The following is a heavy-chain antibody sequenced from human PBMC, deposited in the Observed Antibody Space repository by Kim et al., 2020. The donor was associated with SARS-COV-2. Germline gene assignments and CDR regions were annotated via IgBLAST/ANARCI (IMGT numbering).Heavy chain of an antibody. J-gene: IGHJ3*02. CDR3: ARDRYLWGDAFDI. Sequence: YADSVKGRFTISRDNAKNSLYLQMNSLRAEDTAVYYCARDRYLWGDAFDIWGQGTMVTVSS. D-gene: IGHD3-16*01. V-gene: IGHV3-48*03.